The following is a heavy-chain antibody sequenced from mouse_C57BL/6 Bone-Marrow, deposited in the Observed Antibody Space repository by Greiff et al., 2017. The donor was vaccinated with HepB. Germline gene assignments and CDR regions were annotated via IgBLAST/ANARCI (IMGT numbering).Heavy chain of an antibody. D-gene: IGHD1-3*01. Sequence: VKLMESGAELARPGASVKLSCKASGYTFTSYGISWVKQSTGQGLEWIGEIYPRSGNTYYNEKFKGKATLTADKSSSTAYMELRSLTSEDSAVYFCARSGAHEAWFAYWGQGTLVTVSA. CDR1: GYTFTSYG. CDR2: IYPRSGNT. CDR3: ARSGAHEAWFAY. V-gene: IGHV1-81*01. J-gene: IGHJ3*01.